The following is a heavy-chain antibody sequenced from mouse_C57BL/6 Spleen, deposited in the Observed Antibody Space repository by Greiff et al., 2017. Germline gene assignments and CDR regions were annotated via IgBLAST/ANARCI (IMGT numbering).Heavy chain of an antibody. Sequence: VKVVESGPGLVAPSQSLSITCTVSGFSLTSYGVSWVRQPPGKGLEWLGVIWGDGSTNYHSALISRLSISKDNSKSQVFLKLNSLQTDDTATYYCAKEGNYDYDRGPYYYAMDYWGQGTSVTVSS. CDR2: IWGDGST. J-gene: IGHJ4*01. CDR1: GFSLTSYG. V-gene: IGHV2-3*01. CDR3: AKEGNYDYDRGPYYYAMDY. D-gene: IGHD2-4*01.